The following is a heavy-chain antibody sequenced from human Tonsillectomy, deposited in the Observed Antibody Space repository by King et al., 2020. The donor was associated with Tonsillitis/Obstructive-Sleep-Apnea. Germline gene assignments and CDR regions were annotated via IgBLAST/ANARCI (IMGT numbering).Heavy chain of an antibody. V-gene: IGHV4-59*01. CDR2: IYYSGST. CDR1: GGSISSYY. Sequence: VQLQESGPGLVKPSETLSLTCTVSGGSISSYYWSWIRQPPGKGLEWIGYIYYSGSTNYNPSLKSRVTISVDTSKNQFSLKLSSVTAADTAVYYCARGVLVNWYFDLWGRGTLVTVSS. D-gene: IGHD1-26*01. CDR3: ARGVLVNWYFDL. J-gene: IGHJ2*01.